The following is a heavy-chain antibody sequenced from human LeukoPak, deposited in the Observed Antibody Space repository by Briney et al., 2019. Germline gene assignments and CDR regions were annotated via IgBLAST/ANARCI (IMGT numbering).Heavy chain of an antibody. J-gene: IGHJ4*02. V-gene: IGHV3-21*01. CDR3: ARDDTNGYPDY. CDR1: GFTFSSHN. Sequence: RGSLRLSCAASGFTFSSHNMNWVRQAPGKGLEWVSSISGSSSHRFYVDSVKGRFTISRDNAINSLFLQMNSLRAEDTAVYYCARDDTNGYPDYWGQGTLVTVSS. CDR2: ISGSSSHR. D-gene: IGHD5-24*01.